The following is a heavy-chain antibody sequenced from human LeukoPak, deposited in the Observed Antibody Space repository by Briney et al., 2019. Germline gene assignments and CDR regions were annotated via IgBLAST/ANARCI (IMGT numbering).Heavy chain of an antibody. J-gene: IGHJ4*02. D-gene: IGHD2-2*01. V-gene: IGHV4-39*07. CDR1: GGSISSSSYY. CDR3: ARGPRIVVVPAATSWAPFDY. CDR2: VNHSGST. Sequence: KPSETLSLTCTVSGGSISSSSYYWGWIRQPPGKGLEWIGEVNHSGSTNYNPSLKSRVTISVDTSKNQFSLKLSSVTAADTAVYYCARGPRIVVVPAATSWAPFDYWGQGTLVTVSS.